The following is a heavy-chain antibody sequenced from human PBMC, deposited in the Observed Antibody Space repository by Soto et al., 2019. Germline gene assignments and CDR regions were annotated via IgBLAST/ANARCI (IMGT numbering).Heavy chain of an antibody. Sequence: VQLVESGGGVVQPGRSLRLSCAASGFTFSSYGMHWVRQAPGKGLEWVAVISYDGSNKYYADSVKGRFTISRDNSKNTLYLQMNSLRAEDTAVYYCAKDQTGRGLYGMDVWGQGTTVTVSS. V-gene: IGHV3-30*18. CDR3: AKDQTGRGLYGMDV. CDR1: GFTFSSYG. J-gene: IGHJ6*02. D-gene: IGHD6-25*01. CDR2: ISYDGSNK.